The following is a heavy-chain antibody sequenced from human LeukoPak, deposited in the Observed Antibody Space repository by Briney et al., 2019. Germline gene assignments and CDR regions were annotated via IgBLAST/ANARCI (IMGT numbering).Heavy chain of an antibody. CDR1: GDSVSSNGAA. CDR2: TYYRSKWYN. CDR3: AREGCSGGSCYSGAFDI. Sequence: SQTLSLTCAISGDSVSSNGAAWNWIRQSPSRGLEWLGRTYYRSKWYNDYAVSVKSRITINPDTSKNQFSLQLNSVTPEDTAVYYCAREGCSGGSCYSGAFDIWGQGTMVTVSS. V-gene: IGHV6-1*01. D-gene: IGHD2-15*01. J-gene: IGHJ3*02.